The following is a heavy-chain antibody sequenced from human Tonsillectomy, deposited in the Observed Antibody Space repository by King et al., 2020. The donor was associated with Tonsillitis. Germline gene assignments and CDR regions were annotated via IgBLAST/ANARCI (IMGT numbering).Heavy chain of an antibody. CDR3: ARGGLRYFDWSAFDI. CDR2: ISYDGSNK. D-gene: IGHD3-9*01. Sequence: VQLVESGGGVVQPGRSLRLSCAASGFTFSTYAMHWVRQAPGKGLEWVAVISYDGSNKFYADSVKGRFTISRDNSKNTLCLQMNSLRAEDTAVYYCARGGLRYFDWSAFDIWGQGTMVTVSS. J-gene: IGHJ3*02. V-gene: IGHV3-30-3*01. CDR1: GFTFSTYA.